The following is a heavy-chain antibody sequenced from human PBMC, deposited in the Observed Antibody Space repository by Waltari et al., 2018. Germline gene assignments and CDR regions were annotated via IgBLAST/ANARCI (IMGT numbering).Heavy chain of an antibody. J-gene: IGHJ4*02. CDR2: ISSSGSTI. Sequence: EVQLVESGGVLVQPGGSLRLSCAASGFPFSSYEMNWVRQAPGKGLEWVSYISSSGSTIYYADSVKGRFTISRDNAKNSLYLQMNSLRAEDTAVYYCARAPPHYYDSSGYFDYWGQGTLVTVSS. V-gene: IGHV3-48*03. CDR3: ARAPPHYYDSSGYFDY. CDR1: GFPFSSYE. D-gene: IGHD3-22*01.